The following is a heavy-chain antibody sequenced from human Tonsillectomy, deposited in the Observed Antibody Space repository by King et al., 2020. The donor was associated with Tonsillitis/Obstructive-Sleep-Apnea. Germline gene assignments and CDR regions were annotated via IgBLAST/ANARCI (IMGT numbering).Heavy chain of an antibody. J-gene: IGHJ5*02. CDR2: IYPGESDI. CDR1: GYSFSNYW. Sequence: VQLVESGAEVKKPGESLKISCKGSGYSFSNYWIGWVRQMPGKGLEWMGIIYPGESDIRYSPSFQGHVTISAHRSISTASLQWSSLKTADTAMYYCARHRDNGDYVTDWFDPWGQGTLVTVSS. CDR3: ARHRDNGDYVTDWFDP. D-gene: IGHD4-17*01. V-gene: IGHV5-51*01.